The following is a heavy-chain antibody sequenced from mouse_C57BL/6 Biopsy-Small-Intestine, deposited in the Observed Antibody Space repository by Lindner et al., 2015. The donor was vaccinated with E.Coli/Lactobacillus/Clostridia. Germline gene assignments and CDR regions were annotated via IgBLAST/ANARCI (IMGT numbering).Heavy chain of an antibody. CDR2: INPGSGGT. J-gene: IGHJ4*01. D-gene: IGHD3-2*02. CDR3: ARSTAAQAKDAMDY. Sequence: VQLQESGAELVRPGTSVKVSCKASGYAFTNYLIEWVKQRPGQGLEWIGVINPGSGGTNYNEKFKGKATLTADKSSSTAYMQLSSLTSEDSAVYFCARSTAAQAKDAMDYWGQGTSVTVSS. V-gene: IGHV1-54*01. CDR1: GYAFTNYL.